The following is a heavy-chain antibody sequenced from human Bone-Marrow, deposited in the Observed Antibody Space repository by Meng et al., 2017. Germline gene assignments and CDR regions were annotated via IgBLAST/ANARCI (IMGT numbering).Heavy chain of an antibody. CDR3: ARPVDGYKFDS. CDR1: GYTFTSFD. J-gene: IGHJ4*02. V-gene: IGHV1-8*01. CDR2: MNPNSGLT. D-gene: IGHD5-24*01. Sequence: ASVKVSCKTSGYTFTSFDINWVRQATGQGLEWMGWMNPNSGLTGYAQKFQDRVTMTSSTSTSTAYMELSSLTSEDTAVYYCARPVDGYKFDSWGQGTLVTVSS.